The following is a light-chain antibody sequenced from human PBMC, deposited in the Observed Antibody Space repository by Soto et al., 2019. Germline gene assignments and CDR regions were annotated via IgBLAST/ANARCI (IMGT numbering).Light chain of an antibody. CDR3: QQSFNSPPLT. CDR2: AAS. V-gene: IGKV1-39*01. Sequence: DIQMTQSPSSLSASVGDRVTITCRASQSISSYLNWYQQRPGKAPNLLIFAASSLQSGVPSRFSGSGSGTDFTLTISSLQPVDFATYFCQQSFNSPPLTFGGGTKVDIK. J-gene: IGKJ4*01. CDR1: QSISSY.